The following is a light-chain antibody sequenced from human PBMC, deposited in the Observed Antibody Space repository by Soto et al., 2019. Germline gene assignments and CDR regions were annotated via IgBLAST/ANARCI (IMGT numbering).Light chain of an antibody. Sequence: QSDLTQPASVSGSPGQSITISCTGTSSDVGGYNYVSWYQQHPGKAPKLMIYEVSNRPSGVSNRFSGSKSGNTASLTISGLHAEDEADYYCSSYTSSSTPYVFGTGTKVTVL. V-gene: IGLV2-14*01. CDR1: SSDVGGYNY. CDR3: SSYTSSSTPYV. J-gene: IGLJ1*01. CDR2: EVS.